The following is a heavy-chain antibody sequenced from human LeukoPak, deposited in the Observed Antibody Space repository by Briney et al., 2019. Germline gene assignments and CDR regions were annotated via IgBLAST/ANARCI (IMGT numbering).Heavy chain of an antibody. D-gene: IGHD4-17*01. CDR2: IYSGGST. V-gene: IGHV3-66*02. CDR1: GFTVSSNY. J-gene: IGHJ6*02. CDR3: ARGGGGYGDYSYYYYGMDV. Sequence: GGSLRLSCAASGFTVSSNYMSWVRQAPGKGLEWVSVIYSGGSTYYADSVKGRFTISRDNSKNTLYLQMNSLRAEDTAVYYCARGGGGYGDYSYYYYGMDVWGQGTTVTVSS.